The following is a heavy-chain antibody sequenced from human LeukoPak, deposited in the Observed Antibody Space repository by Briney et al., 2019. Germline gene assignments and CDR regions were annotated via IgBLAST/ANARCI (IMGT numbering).Heavy chain of an antibody. CDR1: GYTFTSYY. CDR2: VNPSGGST. V-gene: IGHV1-46*01. D-gene: IGHD6-19*01. CDR3: ARVSGWLVWYFDY. J-gene: IGHJ4*02. Sequence: GASVKVSCKASGYTFTSYYMHWVRQAPGQGLEWMGIVNPSGGSTSYAQKFQGRVTMTRDMSTCTVYMELSSLRSEDTAVYYCARVSGWLVWYFDYWGQGTLVTVSS.